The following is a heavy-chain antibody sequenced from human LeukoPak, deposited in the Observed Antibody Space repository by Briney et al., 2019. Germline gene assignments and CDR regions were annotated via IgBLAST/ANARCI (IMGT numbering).Heavy chain of an antibody. CDR1: GFTFDDYA. Sequence: GGSLRLSCAASGFTFDDYAMHWVRQAPGKGLEWVSGISWNSGSIGYADSVKGRFTISRDNSKNTLYLQMNSLRAEDTAVYYCARDIGYCSSTSCYRWFDPWGQGTLVTVSS. CDR2: ISWNSGSI. D-gene: IGHD2-2*01. V-gene: IGHV3-9*01. CDR3: ARDIGYCSSTSCYRWFDP. J-gene: IGHJ5*02.